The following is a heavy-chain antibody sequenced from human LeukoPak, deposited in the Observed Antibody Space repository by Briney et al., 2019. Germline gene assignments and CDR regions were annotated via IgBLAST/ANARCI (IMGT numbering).Heavy chain of an antibody. CDR2: IYYSGST. CDR1: GGSISSGGYY. Sequence: SETLSLTCTVSGGSISSGGYYWSWIRQHPGKGLEWIGYIYYSGSTYYNPSLKSRVTISVDTSKNQFSLKLSSVTAADTAVYYCARAGGSGSYSHYWGQGTLVTVSS. CDR3: ARAGGSGSYSHY. V-gene: IGHV4-31*03. J-gene: IGHJ4*02. D-gene: IGHD3-10*01.